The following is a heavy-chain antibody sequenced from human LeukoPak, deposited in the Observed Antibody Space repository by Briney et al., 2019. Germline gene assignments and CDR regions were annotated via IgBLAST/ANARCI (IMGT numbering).Heavy chain of an antibody. CDR2: INKDGSED. CDR1: GFTFDNYW. CDR3: ASLFLCYGCSRSSDDFDI. D-gene: IGHD6-6*01. Sequence: GGSLRLSCAASGFTFDNYWMSWVRQAPGKGLEWVANINKDGSEDYYVDSVKGRFTISRDNAKNTLYLQMNSLRAEDTAVYYCASLFLCYGCSRSSDDFDIWGQGTMVTVSS. J-gene: IGHJ3*02. V-gene: IGHV3-7*01.